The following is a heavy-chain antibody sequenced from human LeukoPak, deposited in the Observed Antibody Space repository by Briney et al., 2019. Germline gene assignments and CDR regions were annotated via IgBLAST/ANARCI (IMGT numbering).Heavy chain of an antibody. CDR1: GFTFSSYG. V-gene: IGHV3-33*01. J-gene: IGHJ4*02. CDR2: IWYDGSNK. D-gene: IGHD3-3*01. CDR3: AREARFLEWLLYAPLDY. Sequence: GRSLRLSCAASGFTFSSYGMHWVRQAPGKGLEWVAVIWYDGSNKYYADSVKGRFTISRDNSKNTLYLQMNSLRAEDTAVYYCAREARFLEWLLYAPLDYWGQGTLVTVSS.